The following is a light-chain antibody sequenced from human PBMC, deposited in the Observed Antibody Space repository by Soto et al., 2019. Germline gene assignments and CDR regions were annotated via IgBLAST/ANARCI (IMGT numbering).Light chain of an antibody. V-gene: IGKV3-20*01. CDR2: GTS. Sequence: EIVMTQSAGTLSLSPGERATLSCRASQSVDSNYFAWYQQKPGQAPRLLLYGTSYRATGIPDRFSGSGSGTDFTLTISRLEPEDFAVYYCQQYGSIPRTFGRGTKVDIK. J-gene: IGKJ1*01. CDR3: QQYGSIPRT. CDR1: QSVDSNY.